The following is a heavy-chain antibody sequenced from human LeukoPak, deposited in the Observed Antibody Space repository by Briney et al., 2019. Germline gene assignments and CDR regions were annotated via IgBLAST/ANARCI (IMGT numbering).Heavy chain of an antibody. CDR1: GFTFSSYA. J-gene: IGHJ4*02. CDR3: ARKYCSTTSCLFDN. D-gene: IGHD2-2*01. V-gene: IGHV3-48*03. Sequence: GGSLRLSCTASGFTFSSYAMNWVRQAPGKGLQWVSDISSSGTTIYYADSVKGRFTISRDNAKNSLYLQMNSLRAEDTAVYYCARKYCSTTSCLFDNWGQGTLVTVSS. CDR2: ISSSGTTI.